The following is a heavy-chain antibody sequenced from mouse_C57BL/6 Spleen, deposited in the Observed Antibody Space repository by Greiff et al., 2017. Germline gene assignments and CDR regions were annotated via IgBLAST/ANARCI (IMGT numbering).Heavy chain of an antibody. J-gene: IGHJ2*01. CDR2: IYPGDGDT. CDR1: GYAFSSSW. CDR3: GREADY. V-gene: IGHV1-82*01. Sequence: LVEPGASVKISCKASGYAFSSSWMNWVKQRPGKGLEWIGRIYPGDGDTNYNGKFKGKATLTADKSASTAYMQLSSLTSEDSAVYFCGREADYWGQGTTLTVSS.